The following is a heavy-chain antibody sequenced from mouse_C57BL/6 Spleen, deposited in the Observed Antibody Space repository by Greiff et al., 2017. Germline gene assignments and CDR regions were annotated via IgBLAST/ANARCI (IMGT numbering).Heavy chain of an antibody. J-gene: IGHJ3*01. CDR2: IDPEDGET. Sequence: EVQLQQSGAELVKPVASVKLSCTASGFNIKDYYMHWVKQRTEQGLEWIGRIDPEDGETKYAPKFQGKGTITADTSSNTAYLQLSRLTSEAAAVYYCAHYSNERFAYWGQGTLVTVSA. CDR3: AHYSNERFAY. D-gene: IGHD2-5*01. CDR1: GFNIKDYY. V-gene: IGHV14-2*01.